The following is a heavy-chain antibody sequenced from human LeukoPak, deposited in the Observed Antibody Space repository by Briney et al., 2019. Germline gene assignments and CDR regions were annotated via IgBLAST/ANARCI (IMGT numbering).Heavy chain of an antibody. CDR3: ARVDLVITGNWFDP. CDR2: ISAYNGNT. CDR1: GYTFTSCG. J-gene: IGHJ5*02. V-gene: IGHV1-18*01. Sequence: ASVKVSCKASGYTFTSCGISWVRQAPGQGLEWMGWISAYNGNTNYAQKLQGRVTMTTDTSTSTAYMELRSLRSDDTAVYYCARVDLVITGNWFDPWGQGTLVTVSS. D-gene: IGHD3-9*01.